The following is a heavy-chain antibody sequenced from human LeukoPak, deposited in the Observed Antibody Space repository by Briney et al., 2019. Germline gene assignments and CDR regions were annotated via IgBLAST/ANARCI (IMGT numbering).Heavy chain of an antibody. CDR2: IRTKANNYAT. Sequence: QPGGSLRLSCAASGFTFSGSTVHWVRQASGKGLDWVGHIRTKANNYATAYAASVKGRFTISRDDSKNTAYLQMKSLKIEDTAVYYCSRHEALPGDYWGQGTLVTVSS. J-gene: IGHJ4*02. V-gene: IGHV3-73*01. CDR1: GFTFSGST. D-gene: IGHD2-21*02. CDR3: SRHEALPGDY.